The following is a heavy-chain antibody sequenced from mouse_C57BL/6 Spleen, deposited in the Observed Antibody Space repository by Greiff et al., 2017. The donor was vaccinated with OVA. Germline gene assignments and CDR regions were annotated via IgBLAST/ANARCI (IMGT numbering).Heavy chain of an antibody. V-gene: IGHV5-4*01. CDR3: ARDVITTVPYFDY. CDR2: ISDGGSYT. CDR1: GFTFSSYA. D-gene: IGHD1-1*01. Sequence: EVHLVESGGGLVKPGGSLKLSCAASGFTFSSYAMSWVRQTPEKRLEWVATISDGGSYTYYPDNVKGRFTISRDNAKNNLYLQMSHLKSEDTAMYYCARDVITTVPYFDYWGQGTTLTVSS. J-gene: IGHJ2*01.